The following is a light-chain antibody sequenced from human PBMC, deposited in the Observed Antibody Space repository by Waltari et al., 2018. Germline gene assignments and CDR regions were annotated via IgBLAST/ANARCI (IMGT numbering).Light chain of an antibody. J-gene: IGLJ2*01. V-gene: IGLV1-36*01. CDR1: RSTIGHSA. CDR2: YDD. Sequence: QSALTQPPSVSGAPRQRVTISCSGSRSTIGHSAVTWYQQFPGKSPKLVIYYDDLLPSGVSDRFSGSKSGSSASLAISGLQSEDEALYFCAAWDVSLNALIFGGGTKLTVL. CDR3: AAWDVSLNALI.